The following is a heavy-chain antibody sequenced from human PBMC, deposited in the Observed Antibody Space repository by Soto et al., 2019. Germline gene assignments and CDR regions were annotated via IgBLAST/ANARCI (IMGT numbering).Heavy chain of an antibody. CDR1: GYSFAGYW. CDR2: IYPGDSES. J-gene: IGHJ4*02. Sequence: RDSLKISCKGSGYSFAGYWITWVRQMPGKGLGWMGRIYPGDSESSYSPSFQGQVSISADKSINTAYLQWSSLKASDTAMYYCARHDAYSSSDFWGQGTLVTVSS. V-gene: IGHV5-51*01. D-gene: IGHD6-19*01. CDR3: ARHDAYSSSDF.